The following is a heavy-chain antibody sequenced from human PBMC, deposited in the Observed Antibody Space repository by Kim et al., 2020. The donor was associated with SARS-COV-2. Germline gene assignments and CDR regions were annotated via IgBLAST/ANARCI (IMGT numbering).Heavy chain of an antibody. V-gene: IGHV4-34*01. CDR1: GGSFSGYY. D-gene: IGHD6-19*01. Sequence: SETLSLTCAVYGGSFSGYYWSWIRQPPGKGLEWIGEINHSGSTNYNPSLKSRVTISVDTSKNQFSLKLSSVTAADTAVYYCARFEGPKREIAVAGIDYWGQGTLVTVSS. J-gene: IGHJ4*02. CDR2: INHSGST. CDR3: ARFEGPKREIAVAGIDY.